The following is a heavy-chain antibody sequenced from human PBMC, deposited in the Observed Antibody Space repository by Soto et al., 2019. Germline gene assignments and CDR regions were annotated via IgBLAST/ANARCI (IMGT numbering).Heavy chain of an antibody. CDR3: AISETYYYDSSGYWLDY. CDR2: ISGSGGST. D-gene: IGHD3-22*01. CDR1: GFTFSSCA. Sequence: PGGSLRLSCAASGFTFSSCAMSWVRQAPGKGLEWVSAISGSGGSTYYADSVKGRFTISRDNSKNTLYLQMNSLRAEDTAVYYCAISETYYYDSSGYWLDYWGQGTLVTVSS. V-gene: IGHV3-23*01. J-gene: IGHJ4*02.